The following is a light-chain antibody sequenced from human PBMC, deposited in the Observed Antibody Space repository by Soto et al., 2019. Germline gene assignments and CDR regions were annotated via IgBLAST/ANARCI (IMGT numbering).Light chain of an antibody. CDR3: SSYTSSSPHVV. Sequence: QSALTQPPSVSGSPGQSVTISCTGTSSDVGSYNRVSWYQQPPGTAPKLMIYEVSNRPSGVPDRFSGSKSGNTASLTISGLQAEDEADYYCSSYTSSSPHVVFGGGTKLTV. J-gene: IGLJ2*01. V-gene: IGLV2-18*02. CDR2: EVS. CDR1: SSDVGSYNR.